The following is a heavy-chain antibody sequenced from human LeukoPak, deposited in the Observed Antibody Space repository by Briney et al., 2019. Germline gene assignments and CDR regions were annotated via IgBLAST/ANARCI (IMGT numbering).Heavy chain of an antibody. CDR3: TTDPTWQRGSYNWFDP. Sequence: QSGRSLRLSCAASGFTFSNYWMHWVRQAPGKGLVWVSRIKSDGTMTNYADSVKGRFTISRDNAKNTLYLQMNSLKTEDTAVYYCTTDPTWQRGSYNWFDPWGQGTLVTVSS. J-gene: IGHJ5*02. V-gene: IGHV3-74*01. CDR2: IKSDGTMT. CDR1: GFTFSNYW. D-gene: IGHD3-16*01.